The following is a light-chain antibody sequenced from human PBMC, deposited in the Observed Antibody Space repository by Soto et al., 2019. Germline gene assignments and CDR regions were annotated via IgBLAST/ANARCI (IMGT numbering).Light chain of an antibody. CDR3: QQYNSYPLT. J-gene: IGKJ4*01. V-gene: IGKV1-5*03. CDR2: KAS. Sequence: DIQMTQSPSTLSSSVGDRVTISCRASQSISSRLAWYQQKPGKAPKILIYKASSLDSGVPSRFSGSGSGTEFTLTISSLQPDDFATYYCQQYNSYPLTCGGGTKVEIK. CDR1: QSISSR.